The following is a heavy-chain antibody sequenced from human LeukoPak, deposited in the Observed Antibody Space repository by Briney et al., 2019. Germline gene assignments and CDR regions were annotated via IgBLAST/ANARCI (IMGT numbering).Heavy chain of an antibody. CDR2: FDPEDGET. Sequence: ASVKVSCKVSGYTLTELSMHWVRQAPGKGLEWMGGFDPEDGETIYAQKFQGRVTMTEDTSTDTAYMELSSLRSEDTAVYYCARGPQIGLIYYYYYGMDVWGQGTTVTVSS. D-gene: IGHD2-8*01. J-gene: IGHJ6*02. CDR3: ARGPQIGLIYYYYYGMDV. CDR1: GYTLTELS. V-gene: IGHV1-24*01.